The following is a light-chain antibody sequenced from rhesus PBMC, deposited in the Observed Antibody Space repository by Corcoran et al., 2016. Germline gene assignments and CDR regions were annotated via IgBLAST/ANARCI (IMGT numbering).Light chain of an antibody. J-gene: IGKJ1*01. CDR3: QQYSNWPRT. CDR2: GAP. V-gene: IGKV3S9*01. CDR1: QRVSSF. Sequence: EIVMTQSPATLSLSPGERATLSCRASQRVSSFVAWYQQKPQHAPRLHIYGAPSRAPGIPDRFSGSGSGTDFTLTGSSLEPEDVAVYYCQQYSNWPRTFGQGTKVEIK.